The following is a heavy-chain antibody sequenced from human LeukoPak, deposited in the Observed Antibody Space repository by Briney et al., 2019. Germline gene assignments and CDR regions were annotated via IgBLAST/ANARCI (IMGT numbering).Heavy chain of an antibody. Sequence: SETLSLTCTVSGGTISSGGYYWSWIRQHPGKGLEWIGYIYYSGSTYYNPSLKSRVTISVDTSKNQFSLKLSSVTAADTAVYYCASDFTAGFDYWGQGTLVTVSS. CDR2: IYYSGST. CDR1: GGTISSGGYY. D-gene: IGHD6-13*01. CDR3: ASDFTAGFDY. V-gene: IGHV4-31*03. J-gene: IGHJ4*02.